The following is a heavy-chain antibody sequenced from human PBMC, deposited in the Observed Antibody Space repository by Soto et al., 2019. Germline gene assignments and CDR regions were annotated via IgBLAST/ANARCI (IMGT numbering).Heavy chain of an antibody. V-gene: IGHV3-30-3*01. Sequence: QVQLVESGGGVVQPGRSLTIFCTASGFTFKHNAMHWIRQAPAKGLEWVADISYDGSTKNYADSVKGRFTISRDNSKNTLSLQMSALKGEDTATYYCAREGIAESGPNYYDFWGQGTPVAVSS. CDR3: AREGIAESGPNYYDF. CDR1: GFTFKHNA. J-gene: IGHJ4*02. CDR2: ISYDGSTK. D-gene: IGHD6-13*01.